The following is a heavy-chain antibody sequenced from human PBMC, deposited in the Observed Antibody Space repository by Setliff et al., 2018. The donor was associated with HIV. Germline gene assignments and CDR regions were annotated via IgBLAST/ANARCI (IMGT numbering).Heavy chain of an antibody. CDR2: VNPGDSST. Sequence: RGESLKISCRTSGYNFATYYIAWVRQMPGKGPEWMGSVNPGDSSTKYNPSLQGQVTMSADKLINTAYLQWSSLKASDTAMYYCATRLLGYSGYGYWGQGTLVTVSS. D-gene: IGHD5-12*01. CDR1: GYNFATYY. CDR3: ATRLLGYSGYGY. J-gene: IGHJ4*02. V-gene: IGHV5-51*01.